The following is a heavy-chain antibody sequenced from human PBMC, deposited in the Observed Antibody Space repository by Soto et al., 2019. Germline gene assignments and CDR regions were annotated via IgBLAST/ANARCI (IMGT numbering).Heavy chain of an antibody. Sequence: GGSLRLACAVSGVTVNSNFMSWVRQAPGKGLEWVSVIFSGGNADYADSVKGRFIMSRDISKNTLYLQMNSLRAEDTAVYFCVKEFRGAFDYWGQGTLVTVSS. V-gene: IGHV3-53*01. CDR1: GVTVNSNF. D-gene: IGHD3-10*01. J-gene: IGHJ4*02. CDR3: VKEFRGAFDY. CDR2: IFSGGNA.